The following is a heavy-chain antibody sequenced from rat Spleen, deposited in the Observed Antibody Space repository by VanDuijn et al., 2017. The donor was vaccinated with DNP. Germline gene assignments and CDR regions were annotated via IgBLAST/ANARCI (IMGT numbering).Heavy chain of an antibody. Sequence: QVQMKETGPGLVQTTQTLSVTCTVSGFSLTSYGVHWVRQAPGKGLEWMGIIWGDGSTNYNSALKSRLSISRDTSKSQVFLTMNSLQTDDTAVYYCAEMDYFDYLGQGVMVTVSS. CDR3: AEMDYFDY. CDR2: IWGDGST. V-gene: IGHV2-77*01. CDR1: GFSLTSYG. J-gene: IGHJ2*01.